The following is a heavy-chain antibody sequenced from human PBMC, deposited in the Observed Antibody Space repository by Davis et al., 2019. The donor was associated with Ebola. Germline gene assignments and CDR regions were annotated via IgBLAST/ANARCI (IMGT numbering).Heavy chain of an antibody. CDR3: ARWRGGLDY. D-gene: IGHD3-10*01. V-gene: IGHV4-59*01. CDR2: IYYSGST. J-gene: IGHJ4*02. CDR1: GGSISSYY. Sequence: PGGSLRLSCTVSGGSISSYYWSWIRQPPGKGLEWIGYIYYSGSTNYNPSLKSRVTISGDTSKNQFSLKLSSVTAADTAVYYCARWRGGLDYWGQGTLVTVSS.